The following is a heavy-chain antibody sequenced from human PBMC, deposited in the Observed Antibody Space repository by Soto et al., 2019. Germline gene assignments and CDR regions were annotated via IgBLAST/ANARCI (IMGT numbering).Heavy chain of an antibody. Sequence: EVQLLESGGGLVQPGGSLRLSCAASGFTFSTYAMTWVRQAPGKGLEWVSGISGSGGGSYYADSVKGRFPVSRDNSKHTLYPKMDTMTAEETAVYYCATATTTVVTGSDSWGQGTMVTVSS. CDR3: ATATTTVVTGSDS. D-gene: IGHD2-21*02. CDR2: ISGSGGGS. CDR1: GFTFSTYA. J-gene: IGHJ5*02. V-gene: IGHV3-23*01.